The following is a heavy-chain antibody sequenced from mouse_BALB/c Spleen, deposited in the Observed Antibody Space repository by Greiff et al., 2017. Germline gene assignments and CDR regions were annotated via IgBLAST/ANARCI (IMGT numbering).Heavy chain of an antibody. D-gene: IGHD1-1*01. CDR3: ARLYYYGSSYWYFDV. J-gene: IGHJ1*01. CDR1: GYTFTSYW. CDR2: IDPSNSET. Sequence: VKLMESGPELVRPGASVKMSCKASGYTFTSYWMHWVKQRPGQGLEWIGMIDPSNSETRLNQKFKDKATLNVDKSSNTAYMQLSSLTSEDSAVYYRARLYYYGSSYWYFDVWGAGTTVTVSS. V-gene: IGHV1S127*01.